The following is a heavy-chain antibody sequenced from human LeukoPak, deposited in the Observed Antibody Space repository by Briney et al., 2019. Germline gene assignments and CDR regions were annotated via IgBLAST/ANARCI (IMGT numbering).Heavy chain of an antibody. V-gene: IGHV3-48*01. CDR2: ITFSSSII. J-gene: IGHJ5*02. CDR1: GFTFSSYS. Sequence: PGGSPRLSCAASGFTFSSYSMNWVRQAPGKGLEWVSYITFSSSIIYYADSVKGRFTISRDNAKNTLYLQMNSLRPEDTAVYYCARGDKQLLFNRNKGGFDPWGQGALVTVSS. CDR3: ARGDKQLLFNRNKGGFDP. D-gene: IGHD1-14*01.